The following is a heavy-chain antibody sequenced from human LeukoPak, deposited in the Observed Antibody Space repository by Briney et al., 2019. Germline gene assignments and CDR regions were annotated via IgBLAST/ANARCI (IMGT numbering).Heavy chain of an antibody. J-gene: IGHJ6*02. CDR3: ARDSTLQLGAYGMDV. CDR2: ISGSGGST. V-gene: IGHV3-23*01. Sequence: PGGSLRLSCAASGFTFSSYAMSWVRQAPGKGLEWVSAISGSGGSTCYADSVKGRFTISRDNSKNTLYLQMNSLRAEDTAVYYCARDSTLQLGAYGMDVWGQGTTVTVSS. CDR1: GFTFSSYA. D-gene: IGHD6-13*01.